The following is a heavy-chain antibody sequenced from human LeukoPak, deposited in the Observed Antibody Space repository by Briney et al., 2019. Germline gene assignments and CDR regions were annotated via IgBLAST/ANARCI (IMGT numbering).Heavy chain of an antibody. CDR1: GGTFSSYA. CDR3: ARGLGNSYGYWFDP. D-gene: IGHD5-18*01. J-gene: IGHJ5*02. V-gene: IGHV1-69*05. Sequence: SSVKVSCKASGGTFSSYAISWVRQAPGQGLEWIGRIIPIFGTANYAQKFQGRVTITTDESTSTAYMELSSLRSEDTAVYYCARGLGNSYGYWFDPWGQGTLVTVSS. CDR2: IIPIFGTA.